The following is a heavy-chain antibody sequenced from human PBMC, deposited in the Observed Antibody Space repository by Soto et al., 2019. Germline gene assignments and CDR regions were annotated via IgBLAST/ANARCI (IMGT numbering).Heavy chain of an antibody. J-gene: IGHJ3*02. Sequence: VASVKVSCKASGGTFSSYAISWVRQAPGQGLEWMGGIIPIFGTANYAQKFQGRVTITADESTSTAYMELSSLRSEDTAVYYCARGTRSYDAFDIWGQGTMVTVSS. D-gene: IGHD3-10*01. CDR1: GGTFSSYA. CDR2: IIPIFGTA. CDR3: ARGTRSYDAFDI. V-gene: IGHV1-69*13.